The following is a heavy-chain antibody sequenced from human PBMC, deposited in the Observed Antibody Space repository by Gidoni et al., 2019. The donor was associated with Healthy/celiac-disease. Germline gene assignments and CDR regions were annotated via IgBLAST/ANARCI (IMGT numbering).Heavy chain of an antibody. CDR1: GFTSSSYS. J-gene: IGHJ4*02. D-gene: IGHD6-13*01. V-gene: IGHV3-21*01. CDR3: ARDPGEQQLIYYFDY. CDR2: ISSSSSYI. Sequence: EVQLVESGVGLVKPWGSLSLSCAASGFTSSSYSMNWVRQAPGKGLEWVSSISSSSSYIYYADSVKGRFTISRDNAKNSLYLQMNSLRAEDTAVYYCARDPGEQQLIYYFDYWGQGTLVTVSS.